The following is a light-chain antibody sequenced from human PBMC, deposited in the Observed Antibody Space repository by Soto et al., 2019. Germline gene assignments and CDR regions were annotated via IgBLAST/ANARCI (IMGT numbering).Light chain of an antibody. CDR1: QSLLHSNRYTY. CDR2: MGS. CDR3: MQALQTPLT. V-gene: IGKV2-28*01. J-gene: IGKJ4*01. Sequence: IVMTQSPVSLPVTPGEPASISCRSSQSLLHSNRYTYLHWYLQKPGQSPQLLISMGSNRASGVPDRVSGSGSGTDFTLNISRVEAEDVGIYYCMQALQTPLTFGGGTKVEIK.